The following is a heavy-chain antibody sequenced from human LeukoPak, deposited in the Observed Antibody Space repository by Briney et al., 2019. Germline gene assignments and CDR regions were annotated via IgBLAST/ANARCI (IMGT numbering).Heavy chain of an antibody. CDR3: ARRPPYYYGSGSLDIFDY. Sequence: GASVKVSCKASGYTFTGYYMHWVRQAPGQGLEWMGRINPNSGGTNYAQKFQGRVTMTRDTSISTAYMELSRLRSDDTAVHYCARRPPYYYGSGSLDIFDYWGQGTLVTVSS. V-gene: IGHV1-2*06. D-gene: IGHD3-10*01. J-gene: IGHJ4*02. CDR2: INPNSGGT. CDR1: GYTFTGYY.